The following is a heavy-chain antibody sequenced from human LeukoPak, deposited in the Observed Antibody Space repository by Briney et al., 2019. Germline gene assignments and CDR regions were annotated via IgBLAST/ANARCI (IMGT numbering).Heavy chain of an antibody. CDR2: ISWNSGSI. J-gene: IGHJ3*02. CDR1: GFTFDDYA. D-gene: IGHD5-24*01. CDR3: AKGPRRDGYNTDAFDI. Sequence: GGSLRLSCAASGFTFDDYAMHWVRQAPGKGLEWVSGISWNSGSIGYADSVKGRFTISRDNAKNSLYLQMNSLRAEDTALYYCAKGPRRDGYNTDAFDIWGQGTMVTVSS. V-gene: IGHV3-9*01.